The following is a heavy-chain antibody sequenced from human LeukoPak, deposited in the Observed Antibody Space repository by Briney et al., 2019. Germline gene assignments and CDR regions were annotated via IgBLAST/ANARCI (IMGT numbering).Heavy chain of an antibody. CDR2: FDPEDGET. V-gene: IGHV1-24*01. CDR1: GYTLTELS. J-gene: IGHJ5*02. Sequence: ASVKVSCKVSGYTLTELSMHWVRQAPGKGLEWMGGFDPEDGETIYAQKFQGRVTMTEDTSTDTAYMELSSLRSDDTAVYYCASDTGFLEWLSIRIYNWFDPWGQGTLDTVSS. D-gene: IGHD3-3*01. CDR3: ASDTGFLEWLSIRIYNWFDP.